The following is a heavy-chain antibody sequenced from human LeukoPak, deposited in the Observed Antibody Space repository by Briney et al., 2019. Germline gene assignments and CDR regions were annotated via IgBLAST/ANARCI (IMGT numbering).Heavy chain of an antibody. D-gene: IGHD2-15*01. Sequence: GGSLRLSCAASGFTFSSYSMNWVRQAPGKGLEWVSYISSSSSTIYYADSVKGRFTISRDNAKNSLYLQMNSLRAEDTAVYYCANGYCSGGSCTDMDVWGKGTTVTISS. CDR2: ISSSSSTI. CDR1: GFTFSSYS. J-gene: IGHJ6*03. V-gene: IGHV3-48*01. CDR3: ANGYCSGGSCTDMDV.